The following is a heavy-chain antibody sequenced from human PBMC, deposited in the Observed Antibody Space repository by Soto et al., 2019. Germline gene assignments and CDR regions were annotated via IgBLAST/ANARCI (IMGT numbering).Heavy chain of an antibody. CDR3: AICGIVVAGRPFDY. V-gene: IGHV3-21*01. D-gene: IGHD6-19*01. CDR2: ISISSCYI. Sequence: EVQLVESGGGLVKPGGSLRLSCAASGFTFSSYSMNWVRQAPGKGLVWVSSISISSCYIYYADSVKVRFTISRYNAKNSLYLQMNSLVAEITAVYNCAICGIVVAGRPFDYWGQGTLVTVSS. CDR1: GFTFSSYS. J-gene: IGHJ4*02.